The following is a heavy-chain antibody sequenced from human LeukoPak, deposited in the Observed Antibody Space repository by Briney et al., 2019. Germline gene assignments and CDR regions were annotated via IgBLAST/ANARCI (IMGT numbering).Heavy chain of an antibody. CDR1: GFTVSSNY. J-gene: IGHJ3*02. CDR2: IYSGGST. Sequence: GALRLSCAASGFTVSSNYMSWVRQAPGKGLEWVSVIYSGGSTYYADSVKGRFTISRDNSKNTLYLQMNSLRAEDTAVYYCARSRWELRAAFDIWGQGTMVTVSS. V-gene: IGHV3-53*01. CDR3: ARSRWELRAAFDI. D-gene: IGHD1-26*01.